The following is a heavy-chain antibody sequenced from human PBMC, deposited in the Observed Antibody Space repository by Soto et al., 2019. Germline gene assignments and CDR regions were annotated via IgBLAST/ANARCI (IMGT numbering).Heavy chain of an antibody. CDR1: GGSFSGYY. Sequence: SETLSLTCAVYGGSFSGYYWIWIRQPPGKGLEWIGEINHSGSTNYNPSLKSRVTISVDASKNQFSLKLSSVTAADTAVYYCARGGVVAAAGIDAFDIWGQGTMVTVSS. CDR2: INHSGST. V-gene: IGHV4-34*01. D-gene: IGHD6-13*01. CDR3: ARGGVVAAAGIDAFDI. J-gene: IGHJ3*02.